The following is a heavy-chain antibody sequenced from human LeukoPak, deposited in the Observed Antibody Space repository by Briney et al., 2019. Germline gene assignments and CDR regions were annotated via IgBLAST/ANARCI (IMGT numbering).Heavy chain of an antibody. J-gene: IGHJ6*03. CDR3: ARVSFLEWLLNYYYYYMDV. CDR2: IYHSGST. CDR1: GYSISSGYY. V-gene: IGHV4-38-2*02. D-gene: IGHD3-3*02. Sequence: PSETLSLTCTVSGYSISSGYYWGWIRQPPGKGLGWIGSIYHSGSTYYNPSLKSRVTISVDTSKNQFSLKLSSVTAADTAVYYCARVSFLEWLLNYYYYYMDVWGKGTTVTVSS.